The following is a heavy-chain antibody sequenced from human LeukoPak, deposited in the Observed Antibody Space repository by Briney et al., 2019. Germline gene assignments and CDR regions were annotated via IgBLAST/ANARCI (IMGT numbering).Heavy chain of an antibody. CDR3: ARHTMVRGVPTYYFDY. CDR2: IYTSGST. Sequence: SETLSLTCTVSGGSISSYYWSWIRQPAGKGLEWIGRIYTSGSTNYNPSLKSRVTMSVDTSKNQFSLKLSSVTAADTAVYYCARHTMVRGVPTYYFDYWGQGPWSPSPQ. J-gene: IGHJ4*02. D-gene: IGHD3-10*01. V-gene: IGHV4-4*07. CDR1: GGSISSYY.